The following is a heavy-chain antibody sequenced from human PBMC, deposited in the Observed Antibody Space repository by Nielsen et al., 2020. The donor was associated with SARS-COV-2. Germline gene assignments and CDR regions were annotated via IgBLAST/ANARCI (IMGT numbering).Heavy chain of an antibody. CDR1: GFSLSTSGMC. D-gene: IGHD6-13*01. CDR3: ARIDCSSWYGGFDY. Sequence: SGPTLVKPTQTLTLTCTFSGFSLSTSGMCVSWIRQPPGKALEWLARIDWDDDKYYSTSLKTRLTISKDTSKNQVVLTMTNMDPVDTATYYCARIDCSSWYGGFDYWGQGTLVTVSS. V-gene: IGHV2-70*11. CDR2: IDWDDDK. J-gene: IGHJ4*02.